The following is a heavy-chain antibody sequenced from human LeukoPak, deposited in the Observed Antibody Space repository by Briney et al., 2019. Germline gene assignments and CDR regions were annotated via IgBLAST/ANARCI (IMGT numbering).Heavy chain of an antibody. J-gene: IGHJ4*02. CDR1: GGTFSSYG. Sequence: ASVRVSCKTSGGTFSSYGISWVRQAPGQGLEWLGGIIPIFGTANYAQKFQGRVTIIADESTSTGYMELSSLRSDDTAVYYCARVEGRDGYTDWGQGTLVTVSS. CDR3: ARVEGRDGYTD. V-gene: IGHV1-69*13. CDR2: IIPIFGTA. D-gene: IGHD5-24*01.